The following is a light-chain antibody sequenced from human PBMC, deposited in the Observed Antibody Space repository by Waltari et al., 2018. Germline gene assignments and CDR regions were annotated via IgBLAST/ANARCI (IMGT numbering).Light chain of an antibody. CDR2: EDN. Sequence: NFMLTQPHSVSESPGTTVTISCTRSSGSIASHYVHWYQQRPGRAPTTVIYEDNQRPSGVPDRFSGSIDSSSNSASLTISGLKTEDEADYYCQSYDSSNVVFGGGTKLTVL. CDR1: SGSIASHY. V-gene: IGLV6-57*04. CDR3: QSYDSSNVV. J-gene: IGLJ2*01.